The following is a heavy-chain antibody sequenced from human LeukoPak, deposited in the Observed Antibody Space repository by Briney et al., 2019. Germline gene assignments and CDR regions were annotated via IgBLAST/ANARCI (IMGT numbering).Heavy chain of an antibody. J-gene: IGHJ4*02. CDR3: ARESDILTGYPFDY. Sequence: QTGGSLRLPCAASGFTVSRNYMNWVRQAPGKGLEWVSVIYSGGSTYYADSVKGRFTISRDDSKKTVYLQMNSLRAEDTAVCYCARESDILTGYPFDYWGQGTLVTVSS. D-gene: IGHD3-9*01. V-gene: IGHV3-66*01. CDR1: GFTVSRNY. CDR2: IYSGGST.